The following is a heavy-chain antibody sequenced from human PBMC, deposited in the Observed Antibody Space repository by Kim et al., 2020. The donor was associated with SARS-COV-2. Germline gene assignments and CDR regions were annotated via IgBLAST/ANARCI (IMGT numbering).Heavy chain of an antibody. Sequence: SETLSLTCAVSGGSISSSNWWSWVRQPPGKGLEWIGEIYHSGSTNYNPSLKSRVTISVDKSKNQFSLKLSSVAAADTAVYYCASSYGSGSYFGHWGQGTLVTVSS. D-gene: IGHD3-10*01. CDR3: ASSYGSGSYFGH. CDR2: IYHSGST. CDR1: GGSISSSNW. J-gene: IGHJ4*02. V-gene: IGHV4-4*02.